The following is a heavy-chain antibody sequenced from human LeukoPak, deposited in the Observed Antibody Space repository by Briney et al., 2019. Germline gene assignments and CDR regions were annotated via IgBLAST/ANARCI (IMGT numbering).Heavy chain of an antibody. D-gene: IGHD6-13*01. J-gene: IGHJ4*02. CDR3: ARDFRMRYSSSWSHLGY. V-gene: IGHV3-74*01. CDR1: GFTFSTDW. CDR2: INSDGSDT. Sequence: PGGSLRLSCAASGFTFSTDWMHWVRQAPGRGLVWVSRINSDGSDTRYADSVKGRFTISRDNAKNTLYLQMTSLRVEDTAVYYCARDFRMRYSSSWSHLGYWGQGTLVTVSS.